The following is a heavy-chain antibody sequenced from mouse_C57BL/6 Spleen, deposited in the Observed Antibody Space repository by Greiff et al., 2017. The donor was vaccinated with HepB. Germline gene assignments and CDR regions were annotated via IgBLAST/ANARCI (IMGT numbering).Heavy chain of an antibody. CDR3: AIYYGYGVGAMDY. Sequence: VQLKESGPGLVKPSQSLSLTRSVTGYSITSGYYWNWIRQFPGNKLEWMGYISYDGSNNYNPSLKNRISITRDTSKNQFFLKLNSVTTEDTATYYCAIYYGYGVGAMDYWGQGTSVTVSS. CDR2: ISYDGSN. V-gene: IGHV3-6*01. CDR1: GYSITSGYY. D-gene: IGHD2-2*01. J-gene: IGHJ4*01.